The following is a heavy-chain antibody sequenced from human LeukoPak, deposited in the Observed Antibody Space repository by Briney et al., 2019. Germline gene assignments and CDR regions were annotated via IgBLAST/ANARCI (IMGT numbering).Heavy chain of an antibody. V-gene: IGHV3-7*01. D-gene: IGHD3-3*01. CDR3: AKDREWTRTGFDY. Sequence: GGSLRLSCAASGFTFSSYWMSWVRQAPGKGLEWVANIKQDGSEKYYVDSVKGRFTISRDNAKNSLYLQMNSLRAEDTAVYYCAKDREWTRTGFDYWGQGTLVTVSS. CDR1: GFTFSSYW. J-gene: IGHJ4*02. CDR2: IKQDGSEK.